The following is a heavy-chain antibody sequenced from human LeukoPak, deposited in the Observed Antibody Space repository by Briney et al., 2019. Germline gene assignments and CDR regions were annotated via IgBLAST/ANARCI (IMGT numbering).Heavy chain of an antibody. D-gene: IGHD1-26*01. CDR3: ATRANYHYGMDV. Sequence: ASVKVSCKVSGYTLTELSMHWVRQAPGKGLEWMGGFDPGDGETIYAQKFQGRVTMTEDTSTDTAYMELSSLRSEDTAVYYCATRANYHYGMDVWGQGTTVTVSS. CDR2: FDPGDGET. J-gene: IGHJ6*02. V-gene: IGHV1-24*01. CDR1: GYTLTELS.